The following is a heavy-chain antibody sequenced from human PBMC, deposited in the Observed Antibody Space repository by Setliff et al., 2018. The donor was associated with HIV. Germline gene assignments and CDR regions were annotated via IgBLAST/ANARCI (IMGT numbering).Heavy chain of an antibody. V-gene: IGHV1-69*06. Sequence: GASVKVSCKASGGTFSSYAISWVRQAPGQGLEWMGGIIPIFGTANYAQKFQGRVTMTEDTSTDTAYMELSSLRSEDTAVYYCATPHRGELHYFQHWGQGTLVTVSS. CDR3: ATPHRGELHYFQH. CDR2: IIPIFGTA. J-gene: IGHJ1*01. D-gene: IGHD1-26*01. CDR1: GGTFSSYA.